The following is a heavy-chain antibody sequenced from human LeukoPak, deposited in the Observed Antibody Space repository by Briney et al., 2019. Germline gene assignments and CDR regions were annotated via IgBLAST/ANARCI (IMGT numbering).Heavy chain of an antibody. CDR3: ARHSSGYYGDAFDI. J-gene: IGHJ3*02. V-gene: IGHV1-8*03. CDR1: GYTFTSYD. Sequence: ASVKVSCKASGYTFTSYDINWVRQDTGQGLEWMGWMNPNSGNTGYAQKFQGRVTITRNTSISTAYMELSSLRSEDTAVYYCARHSSGYYGDAFDIWGQGTMVTVSS. D-gene: IGHD3-22*01. CDR2: MNPNSGNT.